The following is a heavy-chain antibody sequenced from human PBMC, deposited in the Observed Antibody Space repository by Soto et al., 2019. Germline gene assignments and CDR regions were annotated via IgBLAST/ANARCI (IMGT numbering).Heavy chain of an antibody. CDR2: ISGSGGST. Sequence: PGGSLRLSCAASGFTFSSYAMSWVRQAPGKGLEWVSAISGSGGSTYYADSVKGRFTISRDNSKNTLYLQMNSLRAEDTAVYYCAKDPAKNYYDSSGPAHYWGQGTLVTVSS. CDR3: AKDPAKNYYDSSGPAHY. D-gene: IGHD3-22*01. CDR1: GFTFSSYA. V-gene: IGHV3-23*01. J-gene: IGHJ4*02.